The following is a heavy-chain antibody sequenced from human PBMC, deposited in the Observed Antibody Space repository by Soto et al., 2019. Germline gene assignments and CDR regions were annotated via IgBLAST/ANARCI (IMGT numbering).Heavy chain of an antibody. CDR1: GDSINSGDYY. D-gene: IGHD3-10*01. J-gene: IGHJ6*02. CDR3: ARWSGVGVAGMDV. V-gene: IGHV4-30-4*01. Sequence: QVQLQESGPRLVKPLQTLSLTCTVSGDSINSGDYYWSWIRQPPGRGLEWVGYSFYSGFTDYNPSLKSGMTISIDTTKNEFSLRLNSVTAADTAVYFCARWSGVGVAGMDVWGQGTTVSVSS. CDR2: SFYSGFT.